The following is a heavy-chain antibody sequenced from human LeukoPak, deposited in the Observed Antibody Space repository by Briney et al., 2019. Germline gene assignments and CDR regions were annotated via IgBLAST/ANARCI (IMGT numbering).Heavy chain of an antibody. CDR3: ARERGSYSRRAFDI. Sequence: PGGSLRLSCAASGFTFSSYEMNWVRQAPGKGLEWVSYISSSGSTIYYADSVKGRFTISRDNAKNSLYLQMNSLRAEDTAVYYCARERGSYSRRAFDIWGQGTMVTVSS. CDR2: ISSSGSTI. CDR1: GFTFSSYE. J-gene: IGHJ3*02. V-gene: IGHV3-48*03. D-gene: IGHD1-26*01.